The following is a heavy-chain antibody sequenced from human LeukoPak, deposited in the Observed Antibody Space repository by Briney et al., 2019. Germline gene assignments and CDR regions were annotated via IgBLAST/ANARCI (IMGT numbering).Heavy chain of an antibody. J-gene: IGHJ2*01. CDR3: AKERGIAVAGWSEPDWYFDL. D-gene: IGHD6-19*01. V-gene: IGHV4-39*07. CDR1: GGSISSSSYY. CDR2: IYYSGST. Sequence: SETLSLTCTVSGGSISSSSYYWGWIRQPPGKGLEWIGSIYYSGSTYYNPSLKSRVTISVDTSKNQFSLKLSSVTAADTAVYYCAKERGIAVAGWSEPDWYFDLWGRGTLVTVSS.